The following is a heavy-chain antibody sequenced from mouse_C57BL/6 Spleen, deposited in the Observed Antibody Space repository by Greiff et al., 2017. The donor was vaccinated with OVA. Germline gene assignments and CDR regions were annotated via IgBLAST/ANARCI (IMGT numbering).Heavy chain of an antibody. V-gene: IGHV14-3*01. Sequence: VQLKESVAELVRPGASVKLSCTASGFNIKNTYMHWVQQRPEQGLEWIGRIDPANGNNKSDPKFQGKATITADTSSNTAYLQLSSLTSEDTAIYYCATDYGGGVYLDYWGQGTTLTVSS. CDR1: GFNIKNTY. CDR3: ATDYGGGVYLDY. J-gene: IGHJ2*01. CDR2: IDPANGNN. D-gene: IGHD1-1*02.